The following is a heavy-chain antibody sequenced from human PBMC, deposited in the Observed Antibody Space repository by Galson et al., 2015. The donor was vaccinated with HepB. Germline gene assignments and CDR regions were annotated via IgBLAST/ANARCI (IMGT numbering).Heavy chain of an antibody. Sequence: LRLSCAASGFTFSDYYMSWIRQAPGKGLEWLSYISASGTYTNYADSVKGRFTISRDNAKNSLYLQMNSLRAEDTAVFYCARVAASDYGDHAHFDYWGQGTLVTVSS. CDR1: GFTFSDYY. D-gene: IGHD4-17*01. J-gene: IGHJ4*02. CDR3: ARVAASDYGDHAHFDY. V-gene: IGHV3-11*06. CDR2: ISASGTYT.